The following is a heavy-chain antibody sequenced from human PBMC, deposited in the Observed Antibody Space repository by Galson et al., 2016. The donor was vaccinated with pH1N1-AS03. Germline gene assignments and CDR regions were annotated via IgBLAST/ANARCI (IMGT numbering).Heavy chain of an antibody. Sequence: SLRLSCAASGFTFTNYLMTWVRQAPGKGLEWVANIKHDGGEKYYVDSVKGRFTISRDNAKNSLYLQMNSLRLEDTAVYFCARRSRDDGSGYYTDYDYFYLWGQGTLGTVSS. V-gene: IGHV3-7*03. D-gene: IGHD3-22*01. CDR2: IKHDGGEK. J-gene: IGHJ4*02. CDR3: ARRSRDDGSGYYTDYDYFYL. CDR1: GFTFTNYL.